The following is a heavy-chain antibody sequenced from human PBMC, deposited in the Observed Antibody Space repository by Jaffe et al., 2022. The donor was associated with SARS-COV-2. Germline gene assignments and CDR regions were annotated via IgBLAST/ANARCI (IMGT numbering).Heavy chain of an antibody. V-gene: IGHV4-61*08. CDR2: MHSSGST. Sequence: QVQLQESGPGLVKPSETLSLTCLVSGGSVSSAGYYWSWIRQPPGKGLEWIGYMHSSGSTNYNPSLKSRVTISVDTSRNQFSLRLSSVSAADTAVYYCARRGGDDSGRHIDYWGQGTLVTVSS. CDR3: ARRGGDDSGRHIDY. J-gene: IGHJ4*02. CDR1: GGSVSSAGYY. D-gene: IGHD2-21*01.